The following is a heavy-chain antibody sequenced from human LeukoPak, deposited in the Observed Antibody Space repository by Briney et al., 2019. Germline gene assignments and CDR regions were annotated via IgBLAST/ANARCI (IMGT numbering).Heavy chain of an antibody. D-gene: IGHD5-12*01. J-gene: IGHJ6*03. CDR2: IKQDGSEK. V-gene: IGHV3-7*01. CDR1: GFTFSSYW. CDR3: ARMDIPRLRYCYYYMDV. Sequence: PGGSLRLSCAASGFTFSSYWMSWVRQAPGKGLEGVANIKQDGSEKYYVDSVKGRFTISRDNAKNSLYLQMNSLRAEDTAVYYCARMDIPRLRYCYYYMDVWGKGTTVTVSS.